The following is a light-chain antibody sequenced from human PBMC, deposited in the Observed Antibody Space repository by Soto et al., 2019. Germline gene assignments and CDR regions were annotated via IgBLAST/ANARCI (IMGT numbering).Light chain of an antibody. CDR1: GSDVGGYNY. V-gene: IGLV2-14*01. Sequence: QSALTQPASVSGSRGQSITISCTGTGSDVGGYNYVSWYQQHPGKAPKLMIYEVSNRPSGVSNRFSGSKSGNTASLTISGLQAEDEADYYCSSYTSSSTLLYVFGTGTKLTVL. J-gene: IGLJ1*01. CDR3: SSYTSSSTLLYV. CDR2: EVS.